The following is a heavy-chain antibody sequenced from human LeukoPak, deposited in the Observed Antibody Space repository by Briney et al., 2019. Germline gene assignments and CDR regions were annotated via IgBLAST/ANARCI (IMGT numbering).Heavy chain of an antibody. J-gene: IGHJ4*02. CDR1: GFTFSRFD. D-gene: IGHD6-13*01. V-gene: IGHV3-30*02. CDR2: VRFDGRET. CDR3: AKDLLGGSSWYYFDY. Sequence: GGSLRLSCEASGFTFSRFDMHWVRQAPGKGLEWLAFVRFDGRETFYADSVKGRFTISRDSSRNTVHLQMNSLRPEDTAVYYCAKDLLGGSSWYYFDYWGQGTLVTVSS.